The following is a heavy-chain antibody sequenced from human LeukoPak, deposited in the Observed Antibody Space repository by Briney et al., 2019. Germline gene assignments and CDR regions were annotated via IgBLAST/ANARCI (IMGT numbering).Heavy chain of an antibody. CDR3: ASSGASSGWYFDY. CDR2: IYTSGST. D-gene: IGHD6-19*01. V-gene: IGHV4-61*02. Sequence: SQTLSLTCTVSGGSISSGSYYWSWIRQPAGKGLEWIGRIYTSGSTNYNPSLKSRVTISVDTSKNQFSLKLSSVTAADTAVYYCASSGASSGWYFDYWGQGTLVTVSS. CDR1: GGSISSGSYY. J-gene: IGHJ4*02.